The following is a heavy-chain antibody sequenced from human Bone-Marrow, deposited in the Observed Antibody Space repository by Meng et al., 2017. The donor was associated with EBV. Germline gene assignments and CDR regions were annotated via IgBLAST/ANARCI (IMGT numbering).Heavy chain of an antibody. J-gene: IGHJ4*02. CDR3: ARVLGVIAAVPGY. Sequence: GQPVEAGAEVKKPGDSVKVSCKASGYTFTGYYMHWVRQTPGQGLEWMGRINPNSGGTNYAQKFQGRVTMTRDTSISTAYMELSRLRSDDTAVYYCARVLGVIAAVPGYWGQGTLVTVSS. V-gene: IGHV1-2*06. D-gene: IGHD6-13*01. CDR2: INPNSGGT. CDR1: GYTFTGYY.